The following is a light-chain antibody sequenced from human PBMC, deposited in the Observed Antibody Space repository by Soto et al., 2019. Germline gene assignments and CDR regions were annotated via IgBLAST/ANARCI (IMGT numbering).Light chain of an antibody. V-gene: IGLV2-8*01. J-gene: IGLJ2*01. CDR2: EVS. CDR3: SSYAGSNNLVV. Sequence: QSVLTQPPSASGSPGQSVTISCTGTSSDVGGYNYVSWYQQHPAKAPTLMIYEVSKRPSGVPDRVSGSKSGNTASLSVSGHQAEDEADYYRSSYAGSNNLVVFCGGTKLTVL. CDR1: SSDVGGYNY.